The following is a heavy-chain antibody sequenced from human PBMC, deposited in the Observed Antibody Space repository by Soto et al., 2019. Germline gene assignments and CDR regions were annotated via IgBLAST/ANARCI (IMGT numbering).Heavy chain of an antibody. CDR1: GFSSSSYA. V-gene: IGHV3-23*02. CDR3: ARDRERDAWYEDY. Sequence: EVQLLESGGGLVQPGGSLRLSCVASGFSSSSYAMSWVRQAPGKGLEWVSVISGRDGSTYYGDSVKGRFTISRDNSKNTLYLQMNSLRAEDTAVYYCARDRERDAWYEDYWGQGTLVTVSS. D-gene: IGHD6-13*01. J-gene: IGHJ4*02. CDR2: ISGRDGST.